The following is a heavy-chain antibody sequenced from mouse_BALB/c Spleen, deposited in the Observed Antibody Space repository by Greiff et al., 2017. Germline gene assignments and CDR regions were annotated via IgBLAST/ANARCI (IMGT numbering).Heavy chain of an antibody. CDR2: ISSGGSYT. J-gene: IGHJ4*01. D-gene: IGHD1-1*01. CDR3: ARQNTTVPHAMDY. CDR1: GFTFSSYG. Sequence: EVQLVESGGDLVKPGGSLKLSCAASGFTFSSYGMSWVRQTPDKRLEWVATISSGGSYTYYPDSVKGRFTISRDNAKNTLYLQMSSLKSEDTAMYYCARQNTTVPHAMDYWGQGTSVTVSS. V-gene: IGHV5-6*01.